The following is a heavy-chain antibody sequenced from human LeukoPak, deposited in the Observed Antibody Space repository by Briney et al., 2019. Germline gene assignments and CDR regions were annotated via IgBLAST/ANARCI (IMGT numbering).Heavy chain of an antibody. D-gene: IGHD6-6*01. CDR3: AREFIAAPNYYYGMDV. CDR1: GFTFSSYA. CDR2: IWYDGSNK. V-gene: IGHV3-33*08. J-gene: IGHJ6*02. Sequence: GRSLRLSCAASGFTFSSYAMHWIRQAPGKGLEWVAVIWYDGSNKYYADSVKGRFTISRDNSKNTLYLQMNSLRAEDTAVYYCAREFIAAPNYYYGMDVWGQGTTVTVSS.